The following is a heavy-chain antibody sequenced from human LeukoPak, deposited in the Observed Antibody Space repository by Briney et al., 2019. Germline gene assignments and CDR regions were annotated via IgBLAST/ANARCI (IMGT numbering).Heavy chain of an antibody. D-gene: IGHD4-17*01. CDR3: AREPTPPDYGDYVGYFDY. Sequence: ASVKVSCKASGGTFSSYAISWVQQAPGQGLEWMGGIIPVFGTANYAQKFQGRVTITADKSTSTAYMELSSLRSEDTAVYYCAREPTPPDYGDYVGYFDYWGQGTLVTVSS. V-gene: IGHV1-69*06. CDR1: GGTFSSYA. J-gene: IGHJ4*02. CDR2: IIPVFGTA.